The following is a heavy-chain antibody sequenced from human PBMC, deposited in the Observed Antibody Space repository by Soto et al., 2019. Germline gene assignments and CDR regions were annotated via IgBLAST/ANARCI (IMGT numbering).Heavy chain of an antibody. CDR2: IYNNETF. CDR3: ARVPLRYSSSHNFDA. Sequence: SETLSLTYSVSGASVSSGSFYWSWIRQPPGKGLEWIGFIYNNETFNYNPSLKSRVTLSVDTSKHQFSLKLSSVTAADTAVYYCARVPLRYSSSHNFDAGGKGPLVTVS. D-gene: IGHD6-19*01. V-gene: IGHV4-61*01. J-gene: IGHJ5*02. CDR1: GASVSSGSFY.